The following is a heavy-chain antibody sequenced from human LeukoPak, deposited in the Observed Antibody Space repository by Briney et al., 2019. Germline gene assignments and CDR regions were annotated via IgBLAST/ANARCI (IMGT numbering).Heavy chain of an antibody. CDR1: GGSISSYY. Sequence: SETLSLTCTVSGGSISSYYWSWIRQPPGKGLEWIGYIYYSGSTNYNPSLKSRVTISVDTSKNQFSLKLSSVTAADTAVYYCARAPITMVRGVIKGFDYWGQGTLVTVSS. D-gene: IGHD3-10*01. CDR3: ARAPITMVRGVIKGFDY. J-gene: IGHJ4*02. V-gene: IGHV4-59*01. CDR2: IYYSGST.